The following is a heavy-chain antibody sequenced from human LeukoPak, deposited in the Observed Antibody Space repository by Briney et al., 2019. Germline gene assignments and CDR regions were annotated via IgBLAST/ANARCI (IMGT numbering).Heavy chain of an antibody. CDR3: ARARKIFGVVIIGFDY. CDR1: GGSFSGYY. J-gene: IGHJ4*02. CDR2: INHSGST. D-gene: IGHD3-3*01. Sequence: SETLSLTCAVYGGSFSGYYWSWIRQPPGKGLEWIGEINHSGSTNYNPSLKSRVTTSVDTSKNQFSLKLSSVTAADTAVYYCARARKIFGVVIIGFDYWGQGTLVTVSS. V-gene: IGHV4-34*01.